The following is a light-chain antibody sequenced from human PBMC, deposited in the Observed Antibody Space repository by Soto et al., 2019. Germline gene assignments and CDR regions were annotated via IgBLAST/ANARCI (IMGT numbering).Light chain of an antibody. J-gene: IGLJ1*01. V-gene: IGLV1-44*01. CDR3: AAWDDSLNGLYV. CDR2: SNN. Sequence: QSVLTQPPSASGTPGQRVTISCFGSSSNIGSNTVNWHQQLPGTAPKLLIYSNNQRPSGVPDRFSGSKSGTSASLAISGLQSEDEADYYCAAWDDSLNGLYVFGTGTKVTVL. CDR1: SSNIGSNT.